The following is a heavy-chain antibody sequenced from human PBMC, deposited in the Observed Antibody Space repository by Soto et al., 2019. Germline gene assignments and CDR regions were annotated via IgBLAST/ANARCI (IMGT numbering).Heavy chain of an antibody. CDR1: GFSVSRYA. J-gene: IGHJ4*02. D-gene: IGHD2-21*02. V-gene: IGHV3-23*01. Sequence: GGSLRLSCAASGFSVSRYAMMWVRQPPGKGQEWVAGMTGSGGDIRYADPVKGRFTIYKDNSKNTLYLQMNSLRAEDKAIYYCAKDAVYGDGLWLAGNWGQGTLVTVSS. CDR3: AKDAVYGDGLWLAGN. CDR2: MTGSGGDI.